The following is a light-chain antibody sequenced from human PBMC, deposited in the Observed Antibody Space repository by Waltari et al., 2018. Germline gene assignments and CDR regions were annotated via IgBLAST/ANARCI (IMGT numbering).Light chain of an antibody. CDR2: EVS. V-gene: IGLV2-14*01. CDR3: SSYTSSSTPVV. Sequence: QSALTQPASVSGSPGQSITISCTGPSSDVGGYNYASWYQQHPGKAPKLMIYEVSNRPSGVSNRFSGSKSGNTASLTISGLQAEDEADYYCSSYTSSSTPVVFGGGTKLTVL. J-gene: IGLJ3*02. CDR1: SSDVGGYNY.